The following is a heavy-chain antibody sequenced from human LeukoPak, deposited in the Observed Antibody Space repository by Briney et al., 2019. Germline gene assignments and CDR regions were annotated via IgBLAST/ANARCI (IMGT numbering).Heavy chain of an antibody. CDR2: LNPHNGHT. Sequence: GSVKVSCKASGYTFNGYDINWVRQASGQGLEWMGRLNPHNGHTGYAQKFQGRLTLTRNTSMSTGYMELNNLNSEDTAVYYCVTAVKRVFDFWGQGTLVTVSS. V-gene: IGHV1-8*02. CDR1: GYTFNGYD. D-gene: IGHD4-17*01. CDR3: VTAVKRVFDF. J-gene: IGHJ4*02.